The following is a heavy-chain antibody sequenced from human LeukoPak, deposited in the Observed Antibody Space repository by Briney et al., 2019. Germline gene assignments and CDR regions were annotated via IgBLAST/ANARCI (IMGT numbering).Heavy chain of an antibody. J-gene: IGHJ4*02. CDR2: IKQDGSET. CDR1: GFTFSSYW. V-gene: IGHV3-7*01. Sequence: PGGSLRLSCAASGFTFSSYWMSWVRQAPGKGLEWVANIKQDGSETYYVDSVKGRFTISRDNAKNSLYLQMNSLRAEDTAVYYCAGRLLLPGLNWGVDYWGQGTLVTVSS. D-gene: IGHD7-27*01. CDR3: AGRLLLPGLNWGVDY.